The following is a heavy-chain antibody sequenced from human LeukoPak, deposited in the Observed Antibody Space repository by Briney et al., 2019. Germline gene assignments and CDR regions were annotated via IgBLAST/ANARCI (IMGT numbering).Heavy chain of an antibody. V-gene: IGHV4-39*01. CDR1: GVSISSSNSY. Sequence: SETLSLTCTVSGVSISSSNSYWGWIRQPPGKGLEWIGSIYYSGNTYYNASLKSQVSISIDTSKNQFSLRLTSVTAADTAVYYCARHGVVAANYFDYWGQGTLVTVSS. J-gene: IGHJ4*02. CDR2: IYYSGNT. CDR3: ARHGVVAANYFDY. D-gene: IGHD2-15*01.